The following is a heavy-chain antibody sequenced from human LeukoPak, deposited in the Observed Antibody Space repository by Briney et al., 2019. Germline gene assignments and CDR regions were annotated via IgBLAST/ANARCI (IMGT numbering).Heavy chain of an antibody. V-gene: IGHV4-34*01. Sequence: PSETLSLTCGVYGGSFSDYHWNFIRQPPGKGLEWIGDVNHSGTTNYNPSLKSRVTLSIATSKNQFSLKLSSVTAADTAVYYCARGDILTGYYSTSFDYWGQGTLVTVSS. CDR3: ARGDILTGYYSTSFDY. D-gene: IGHD3-9*01. CDR1: GGSFSDYH. J-gene: IGHJ4*02. CDR2: VNHSGTT.